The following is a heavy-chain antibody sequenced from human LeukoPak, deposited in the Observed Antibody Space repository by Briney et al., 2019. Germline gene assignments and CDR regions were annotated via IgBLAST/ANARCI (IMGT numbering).Heavy chain of an antibody. Sequence: SETLSLTCTVSGGSISSSRYYGGWIRQPPGKGLEWIGSLYYSGNTYYNPSLKSRVTISVDTSKYQFSLKLSSVTAADTAVYYCARDSGEYWGQGTLVTVSS. J-gene: IGHJ4*02. D-gene: IGHD3-10*01. CDR2: LYYSGNT. CDR3: ARDSGEY. CDR1: GGSISSSRYY. V-gene: IGHV4-39*07.